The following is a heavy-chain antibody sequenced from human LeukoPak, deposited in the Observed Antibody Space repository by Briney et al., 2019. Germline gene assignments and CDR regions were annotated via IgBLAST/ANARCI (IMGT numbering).Heavy chain of an antibody. CDR3: ARDTRGDYVSGGMDV. CDR2: ISSSSYI. V-gene: IGHV3-21*01. CDR1: GFTFSSYS. J-gene: IGHJ6*02. Sequence: GGSLRLSCAASGFTFSSYSMNWVRQAPGKGLEWVSSISSSSYIYYADSVKGRFTISRDNAKNSLYLQMNSLRAEDTAVYYCARDTRGDYVSGGMDVWGQGTTVTVSS. D-gene: IGHD4-17*01.